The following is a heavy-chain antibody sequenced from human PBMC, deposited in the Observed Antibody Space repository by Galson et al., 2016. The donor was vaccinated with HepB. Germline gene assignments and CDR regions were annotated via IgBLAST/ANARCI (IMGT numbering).Heavy chain of an antibody. CDR3: ARGTNGIHYFDY. Sequence: SLRLSCATSGFTFEDYGVGWFRQAPGKGLEYIGFIRYKDYSETTEYAAFVEGRFIVSRDASKSTAYLQITGMRVEDTAVYSRARGTNGIHYFDYWGQGTLVTASS. CDR2: IRYKDYSETT. D-gene: IGHD1-7*01. V-gene: IGHV3-49*03. CDR1: GFTFEDYG. J-gene: IGHJ4*02.